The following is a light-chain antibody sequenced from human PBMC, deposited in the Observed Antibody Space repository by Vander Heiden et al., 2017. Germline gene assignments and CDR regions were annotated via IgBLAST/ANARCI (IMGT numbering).Light chain of an antibody. J-gene: IGKJ2*01. Sequence: DIVLTQSPATLSLSPGVTATLSCRASQSVSSYLAWYQQKPGQATRLLIYEASNRATGGPDRFSGSGSGTDFTLKISSIETEDFGVDDCTKRGQGPANTFGQGTKLEIK. CDR2: EAS. CDR3: TKRGQGPANT. V-gene: IGKV3-11*01. CDR1: QSVSSY.